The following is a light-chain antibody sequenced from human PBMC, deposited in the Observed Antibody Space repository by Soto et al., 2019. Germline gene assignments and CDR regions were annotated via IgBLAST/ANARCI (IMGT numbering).Light chain of an antibody. CDR2: GAS. Sequence: EIVMTQSPATPSVSPGDRATLSCRASESVTSSLAWYQQKPGQPPRLLIYGASTRATGIPARFSGSGSGTEFTLTISSLQSEDFAVYYCQQYNNWPPWTFGQGTKVDIK. CDR3: QQYNNWPPWT. V-gene: IGKV3-15*01. CDR1: ESVTSS. J-gene: IGKJ1*01.